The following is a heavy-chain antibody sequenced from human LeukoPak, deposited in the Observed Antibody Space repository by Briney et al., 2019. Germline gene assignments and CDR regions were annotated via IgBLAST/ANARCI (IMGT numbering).Heavy chain of an antibody. D-gene: IGHD6-19*01. CDR1: GYTFTGYY. CDR3: ARSAYSSGWPDY. CDR2: INPNSGGT. V-gene: IGHV1-2*02. J-gene: IGHJ4*02. Sequence: ASVKVSCKASGYTFTGYYMHWVRQAPGQGLEWMGWINPNSGGTNYAQKFWGRVTMTRDTSISTAYMELSRLRSDDTAVYYCARSAYSSGWPDYWGQGTLVTVSS.